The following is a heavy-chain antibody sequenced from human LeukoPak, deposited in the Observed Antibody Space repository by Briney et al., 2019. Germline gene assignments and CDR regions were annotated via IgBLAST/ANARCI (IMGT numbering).Heavy chain of an antibody. D-gene: IGHD4-17*01. CDR2: IYSGGST. CDR3: ARSFYYGDYVDY. J-gene: IGHJ4*02. CDR1: GFTFNSYW. V-gene: IGHV3-66*01. Sequence: GGSLRLSCAASGFTFNSYWMNWVRQAPGKGLEWVSVIYSGGSTYYADSVKGRFTISRDNSKNTLYLQMNSLRAEDTAVYYCARSFYYGDYVDYWGQGTLVTVSS.